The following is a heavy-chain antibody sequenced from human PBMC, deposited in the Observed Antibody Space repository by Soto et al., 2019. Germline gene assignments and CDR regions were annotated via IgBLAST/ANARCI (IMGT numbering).Heavy chain of an antibody. J-gene: IGHJ4*02. CDR1: GFTFSTYG. Sequence: QVQVVESGGGVVQPGRSLKISCAASGFTFSTYGMHWVRQAPGKGLEWVAGIWYEGDRKFYTDSVKGIFTISRDNFKHIVDLQMHSLRVKDTVVYLCARDFDAGCMLRCDLWGQGTPVTVSS. CDR2: IWYEGDRK. V-gene: IGHV3-33*01. CDR3: ARDFDAGCMLRCDL. D-gene: IGHD3-10*01.